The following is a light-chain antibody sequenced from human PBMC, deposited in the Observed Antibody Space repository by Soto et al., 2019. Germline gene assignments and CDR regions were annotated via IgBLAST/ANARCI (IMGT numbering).Light chain of an antibody. V-gene: IGKV1-33*01. CDR1: QDITTN. J-gene: IGKJ5*01. CDR3: QHDDSTPRR. CDR2: DAS. Sequence: QVIDTPSSRSASIVDEASTICQARQDITTNLNWYHLKPGKAPNLLIFDASSLERGVPSRFSGSGSGTHFTLTIFSPQPEDIGTYFCQHDDSTPRRFGEGGRPDI.